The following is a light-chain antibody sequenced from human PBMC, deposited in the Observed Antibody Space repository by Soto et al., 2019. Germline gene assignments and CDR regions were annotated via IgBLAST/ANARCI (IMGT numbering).Light chain of an antibody. CDR2: GAS. Sequence: EIVLTQSPGTLSLSPGEGATLSCRASQSITSNYLAWYQQRPGQAPRLLIYGASTRAAGVPDRFSGSGSGTDFPLTITRLEPEDFAVYYCQQYGRSPLLYTFGQGTKL. CDR3: QQYGRSPLLYT. CDR1: QSITSNY. J-gene: IGKJ2*01. V-gene: IGKV3-20*01.